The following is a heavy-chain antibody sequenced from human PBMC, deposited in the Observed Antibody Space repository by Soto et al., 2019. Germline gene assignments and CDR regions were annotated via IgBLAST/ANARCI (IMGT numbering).Heavy chain of an antibody. CDR2: INPNGGT. V-gene: IGHV1-2*02. D-gene: IGHD4-17*01. CDR3: ARSLTTLTTLLDY. Sequence: ASVKVSCKASGYTLTDNYMHWVREAPGQGLEWMGWINPNGGTNYAQKLQGRVTMTRDTSISTAYMELSRLRSDDTAVYYCARSLTTLTTLLDYWGQGTLVTIS. J-gene: IGHJ4*02. CDR1: GYTLTDNY.